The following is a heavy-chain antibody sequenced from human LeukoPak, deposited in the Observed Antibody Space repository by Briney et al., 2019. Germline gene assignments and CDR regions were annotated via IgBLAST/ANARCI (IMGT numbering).Heavy chain of an antibody. CDR2: ITSSSTYI. CDR1: AFTFSNYN. J-gene: IGHJ3*02. D-gene: IGHD3-3*01. Sequence: GGSLRLSCAASAFTFSNYNMNWVRQAPGKGLEWVSSITSSSTYIYYADSVKGRFTISRDNAKNSLYLQMNSLRAEDTAVYYCAREDYDFWSGYYPSYAFDIWGQGTMVTVSS. V-gene: IGHV3-21*04. CDR3: AREDYDFWSGYYPSYAFDI.